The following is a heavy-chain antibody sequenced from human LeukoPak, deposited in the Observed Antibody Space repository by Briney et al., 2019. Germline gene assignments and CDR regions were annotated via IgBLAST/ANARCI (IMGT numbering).Heavy chain of an antibody. CDR1: GGSFSSNIYY. CDR2: IYYSGST. V-gene: IGHV4-61*01. Sequence: SETLSLTCTVSGGSFSSNIYYWHWLRQPPGKGLEWIGYIYYSGSTNYNPSLKSRVTISVDTSKNQFSLKLTALTAADTAVYCCAREDSSGYLGYWGQGTLVTVSS. CDR3: AREDSSGYLGY. J-gene: IGHJ4*02. D-gene: IGHD3-22*01.